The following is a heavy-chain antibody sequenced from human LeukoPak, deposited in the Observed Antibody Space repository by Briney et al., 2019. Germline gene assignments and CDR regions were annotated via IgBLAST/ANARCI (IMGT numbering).Heavy chain of an antibody. CDR2: IYPGDSDT. D-gene: IGHD5-18*01. CDR3: ARRGRYSYGSYFDY. J-gene: IGHJ4*02. V-gene: IGHV5-51*01. CDR1: GYSFTSYW. Sequence: GESLKISCRGSGYSFTSYWIGWVRHVAGEGLEWMGIIYPGDSDTAYSPSFQGQVTVSADKSITTAYLQWSSLKASDTAMYYCARRGRYSYGSYFDYWGQGTLVTVSS.